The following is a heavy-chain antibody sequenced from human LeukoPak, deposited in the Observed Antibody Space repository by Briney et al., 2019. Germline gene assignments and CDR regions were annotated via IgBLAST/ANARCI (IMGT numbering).Heavy chain of an antibody. CDR3: ARHFDYDSGGDAFDV. D-gene: IGHD3-10*01. CDR2: IFYSGST. V-gene: IGHV4-59*08. CDR1: GGSTGSDY. Sequence: SETLSLTCTVSGGSTGSDYWSWIRQPPGKGLECIGYIFYSGSTNYNPSLKSRVTISVDTSKNQFSLKLNSVTAADTAVYYCARHFDYDSGGDAFDVWGQGTMVTVSS. J-gene: IGHJ3*01.